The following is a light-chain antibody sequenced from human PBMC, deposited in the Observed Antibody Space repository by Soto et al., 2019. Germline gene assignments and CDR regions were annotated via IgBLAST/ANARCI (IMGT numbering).Light chain of an antibody. CDR1: SSDVGGHNY. CDR3: SSYTRSSTSYV. Sequence: QSALTQPASVSGSPGQSITISCTGTSSDVGGHNYVSWYQQHPGKAPKLMIYEVSNRPSRVSNRFSGSKSGNTASLTISGLQAEDEADYYCSSYTRSSTSYVFGTGT. V-gene: IGLV2-14*01. CDR2: EVS. J-gene: IGLJ1*01.